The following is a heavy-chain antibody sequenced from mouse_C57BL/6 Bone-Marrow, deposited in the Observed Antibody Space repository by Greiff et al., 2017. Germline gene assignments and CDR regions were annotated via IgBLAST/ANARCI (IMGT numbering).Heavy chain of an antibody. CDR1: GFTFSDYG. V-gene: IGHV5-17*01. J-gene: IGHJ4*01. Sequence: DVMLVESGGGLVKPGGSLKLSCAASGFTFSDYGMHWVRQAPEKGLEWVAYISSGSSTIYYADTVKGRFTISRDNAKNTLFLQMTSLRSEDTAMDYCASSGLARDYWGQGTSVTVSS. CDR2: ISSGSSTI. CDR3: ASSGLARDY. D-gene: IGHD1-3*01.